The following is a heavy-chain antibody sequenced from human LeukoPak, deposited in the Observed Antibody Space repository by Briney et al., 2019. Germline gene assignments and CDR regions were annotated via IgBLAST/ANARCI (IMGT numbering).Heavy chain of an antibody. D-gene: IGHD1-1*01. CDR1: GYTFTGYY. J-gene: IGHJ4*02. CDR2: INPNSGGT. V-gene: IGHV1-2*02. Sequence: ASVKVSCKASGYTFTGYYMHWVRQAPGQGLEWMGWINPNSGGTNYAQKFQGRVTMTRDTSISTAYMELSRLRSDDTAVYYCASSLPINWNDLGFDYWGQGTLVTVSS. CDR3: ASSLPINWNDLGFDY.